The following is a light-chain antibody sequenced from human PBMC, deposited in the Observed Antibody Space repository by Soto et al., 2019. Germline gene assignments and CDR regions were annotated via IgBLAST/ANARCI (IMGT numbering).Light chain of an antibody. CDR1: QRVLYSSNNKNY. CDR3: QQHYSMPLT. V-gene: IGKV4-1*01. Sequence: DIVMTQSPDSLAVSLGERATINCKSSQRVLYSSNNKNYLAWYQQKPGHPPKLLIHWTSTRASGVPGRFSGSGSGTDFTLTISSLQAEDVAVYYCQQHYSMPLTFGGGTRVEI. J-gene: IGKJ4*01. CDR2: WTS.